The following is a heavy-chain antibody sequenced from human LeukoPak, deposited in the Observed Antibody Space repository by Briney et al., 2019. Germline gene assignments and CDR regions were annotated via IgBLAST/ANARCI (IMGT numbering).Heavy chain of an antibody. V-gene: IGHV3-30-3*01. CDR1: GFTFSSYA. CDR3: ARDWTQYCGDECRGFDY. D-gene: IGHD2-21*01. Sequence: PGRSLRLSCAASGFTFSSYAMHWVRQAPGKGLEWVVVISYDGSNKYYADSVKGRFTISRDNSKNTLYLQMNSLGAEDTAVYYCARDWTQYCGDECRGFDYWGQGARVTVSS. CDR2: ISYDGSNK. J-gene: IGHJ4*02.